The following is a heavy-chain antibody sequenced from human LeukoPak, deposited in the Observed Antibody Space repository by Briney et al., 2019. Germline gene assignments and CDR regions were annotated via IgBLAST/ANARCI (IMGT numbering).Heavy chain of an antibody. CDR1: GDTFTGYY. J-gene: IGHJ4*02. D-gene: IGHD3-3*01. CDR2: INPNSGGT. CDR3: ARGGRFLEWLPNDY. Sequence: ASVKVSRKPSGDTFTGYYMHWVRHAPGQGREWMGWINPNSGGTNYAQKFQGRVTMTRDTSISTAYMELSRLRSDDTAVYYCARGGRFLEWLPNDYWGQGALVTVSS. V-gene: IGHV1-2*02.